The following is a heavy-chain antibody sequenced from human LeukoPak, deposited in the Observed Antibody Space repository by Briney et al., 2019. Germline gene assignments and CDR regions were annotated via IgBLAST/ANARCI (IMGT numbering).Heavy chain of an antibody. CDR1: GYTFTSYY. V-gene: IGHV1-46*01. Sequence: ASVKVSCTASGYTFTSYYMHWVRQAPGQGLEWMGIINPSGGSTSYAQKFQGRVTMTRDTSTSTVYMELSSLRSEDTAVYYCARTKPPRDILTGYSYGMDVWGQGTTVTVSS. D-gene: IGHD3-9*01. J-gene: IGHJ6*02. CDR2: INPSGGST. CDR3: ARTKPPRDILTGYSYGMDV.